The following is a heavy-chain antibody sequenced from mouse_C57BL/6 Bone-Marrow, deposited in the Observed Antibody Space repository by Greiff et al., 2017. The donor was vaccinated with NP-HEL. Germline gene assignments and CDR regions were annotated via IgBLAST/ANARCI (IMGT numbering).Heavy chain of an antibody. V-gene: IGHV1-15*01. Sequence: VKLVESGAELVRPGASVTLSCKASGYTFTDYEMHWVKQTPVHGLEWIGAIDPETGGTAYNQKFKGKAILTADKSSSTAYMELRSLTSEDSAVYYCTPRGTPDYWGQGTTLTVSS. CDR1: GYTFTDYE. CDR3: TPRGTPDY. J-gene: IGHJ2*01. CDR2: IDPETGGT. D-gene: IGHD3-3*01.